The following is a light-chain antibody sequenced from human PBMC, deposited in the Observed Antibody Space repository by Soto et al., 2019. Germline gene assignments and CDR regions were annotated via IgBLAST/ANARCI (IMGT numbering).Light chain of an antibody. CDR3: GAWDGRLSVYV. J-gene: IGLJ1*01. V-gene: IGLV1-47*02. Sequence: QSVLTQPPSASGAPGQRVTISCSGSSSNIGSNYVYWFQQRPGTAPKLLMYNNNERPSGVPDRISASKSGTSASLAISGLRSEDDADYYCGAWDGRLSVYVFGTGTKVTVL. CDR1: SSNIGSNY. CDR2: NNN.